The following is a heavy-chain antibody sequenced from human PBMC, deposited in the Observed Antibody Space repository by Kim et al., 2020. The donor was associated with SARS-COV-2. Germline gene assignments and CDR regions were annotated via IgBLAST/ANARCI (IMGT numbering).Heavy chain of an antibody. D-gene: IGHD3-10*01. V-gene: IGHV3-23*05. Sequence: GGSLRLSCAASGFTFNTYAMTWVRQAPGKGLKWVSTISNGGTYYADSVKGRFTISKDNSKNTLFLQMDSLRADDTALYYCARNLGESDWGPGTLVTVSA. J-gene: IGHJ4*02. CDR3: ARNLGESD. CDR2: ISNGGT. CDR1: GFTFNTYA.